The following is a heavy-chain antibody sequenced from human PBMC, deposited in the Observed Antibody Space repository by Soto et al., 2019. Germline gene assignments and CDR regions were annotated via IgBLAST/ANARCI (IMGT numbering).Heavy chain of an antibody. CDR2: ISGSGGST. CDR3: AKDLFPRGDFWRAPYYYYYMDV. D-gene: IGHD3-3*01. CDR1: GFTFSSYA. Sequence: GGSLRLSCAASGFTFSSYAMSWVRQAPGKGLEWVSAISGSGGSTYYADSVKGRFTISRDNSKNTLYLQMNSLRAEDTAVYYCAKDLFPRGDFWRAPYYYYYMDVWGKGTTVTVSS. J-gene: IGHJ6*03. V-gene: IGHV3-23*01.